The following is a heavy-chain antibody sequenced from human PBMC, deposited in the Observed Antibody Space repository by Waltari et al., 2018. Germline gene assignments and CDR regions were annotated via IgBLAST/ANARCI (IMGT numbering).Heavy chain of an antibody. CDR3: ARAPREHIYYYGSGSYCPDY. Sequence: QVQLVQSGAEVKKPGASVKVSCKASGYTFTGYYMHWVRQAPGQGLEWMGWINPNSGGTNYAQKLQGRVTMTRDTSISTAYMELSRLRSDDTAVYYCARAPREHIYYYGSGSYCPDYWGQGTLVTVSS. V-gene: IGHV1-2*02. D-gene: IGHD3-10*01. CDR2: INPNSGGT. CDR1: GYTFTGYY. J-gene: IGHJ4*02.